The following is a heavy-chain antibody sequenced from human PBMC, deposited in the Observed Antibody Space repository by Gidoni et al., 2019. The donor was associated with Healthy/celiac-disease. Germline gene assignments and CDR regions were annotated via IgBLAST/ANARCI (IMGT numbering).Heavy chain of an antibody. V-gene: IGHV3-30*18. Sequence: QVQLVESGGGVVQPGRSLRLSCAASGFTFSSYGMHWVRQAPGKGLEWVAVISYDGSNKYYADSVKGRFTISRDNSKNTLYLQMNSLRAEDTAVYYCAKGEHSYYDFWSGYYIGPDSTYYYYYYGMDVWGQGTTVTVS. CDR2: ISYDGSNK. CDR1: GFTFSSYG. CDR3: AKGEHSYYDFWSGYYIGPDSTYYYYYYGMDV. J-gene: IGHJ6*02. D-gene: IGHD3-3*01.